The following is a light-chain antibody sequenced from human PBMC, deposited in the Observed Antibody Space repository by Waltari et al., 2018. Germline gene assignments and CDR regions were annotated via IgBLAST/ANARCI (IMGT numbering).Light chain of an antibody. CDR1: SGHSSNI. CDR3: QTGGHGTWV. CDR2: VNSDGSH. V-gene: IGLV4-69*01. J-gene: IGLJ3*02. Sequence: QLVLTQSPSASASLGASVRLTCTLSSGHSSNIIAWLQQRPEKGPRYLMKVNSDGSHSRGDETPDRFSGSSSGAERYLTISSVQSGDEGDYYCQTGGHGTWVFGGGTKLTVL.